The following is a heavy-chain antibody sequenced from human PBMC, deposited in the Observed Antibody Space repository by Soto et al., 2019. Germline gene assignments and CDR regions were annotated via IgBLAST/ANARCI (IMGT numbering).Heavy chain of an antibody. CDR2: VISDGNTI. CDR3: ATAEVDH. CDR1: GFTFGNHW. Sequence: VGSLRLSCAASGFTFGNHWMHWVRQAPGKGLEWVSRVISDGNTIDYADSVKGRFTVSRDNAKSTLYLQMNSLRAEDTAVYYCATAEVDHWGPGTLVTVSS. V-gene: IGHV3-74*01. J-gene: IGHJ5*02.